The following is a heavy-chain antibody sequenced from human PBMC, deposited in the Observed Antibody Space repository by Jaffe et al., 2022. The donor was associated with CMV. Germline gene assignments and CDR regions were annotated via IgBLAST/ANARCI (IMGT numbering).Heavy chain of an antibody. J-gene: IGHJ4*02. Sequence: QVQLQESGPGLVKPSETLSLTCTVSGGFISGYYWSWIRQSPGKGLEWIGYIYYRGSTHYNPSHKSRVTISIDTSKNQLSLQLNSVTAADTAIYYCAREAVVTAPSYFFDYWGQGTLVTVSS. CDR1: GGFISGYY. CDR2: IYYRGST. V-gene: IGHV4-59*01. CDR3: AREAVVTAPSYFFDY. D-gene: IGHD2-21*02.